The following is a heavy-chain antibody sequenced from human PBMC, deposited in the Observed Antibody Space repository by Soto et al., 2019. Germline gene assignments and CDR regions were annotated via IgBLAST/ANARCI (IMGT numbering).Heavy chain of an antibody. V-gene: IGHV4-31*03. Sequence: SETLSLTCTVSSGSISSGGYYWIWIRQHPGKGLEWIGYISYSGSTYYNPSLKSRVTISVDTSKNQFSLKLSSVTAADTAVYYCASSTIAARLVYWGQGTLVTVSS. CDR2: ISYSGST. CDR1: SGSISSGGYY. J-gene: IGHJ4*02. D-gene: IGHD6-6*01. CDR3: ASSTIAARLVY.